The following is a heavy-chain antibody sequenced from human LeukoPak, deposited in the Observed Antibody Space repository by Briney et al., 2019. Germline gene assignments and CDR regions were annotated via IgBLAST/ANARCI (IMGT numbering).Heavy chain of an antibody. V-gene: IGHV4-34*01. CDR2: INHSRST. CDR3: ARGVVVGATPYDAFDI. J-gene: IGHJ3*02. CDR1: GGSFSGYY. D-gene: IGHD1-26*01. Sequence: SETLSLTCAVYGGSFSGYYWSWIRQPPGKGLEWIGEINHSRSTNYNPSLKSRVTISVDTSKNQFSLKLSSVTAADTAVYYCARGVVVGATPYDAFDIWGQGTMVTVSS.